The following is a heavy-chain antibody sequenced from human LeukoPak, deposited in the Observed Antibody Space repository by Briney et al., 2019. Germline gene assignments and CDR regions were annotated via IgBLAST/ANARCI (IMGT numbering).Heavy chain of an antibody. CDR1: GYSFTSYC. Sequence: GESLHSSCTGSGYSFTSYCIGWVRHMRGQGLEWMGIIYPGDSDTRYSPSFQGQVTISADKSISTAYLQGSSLKASDTAMYYCARWLSEGVDYWGQGTLVTVSS. CDR3: ARWLSEGVDY. J-gene: IGHJ4*02. D-gene: IGHD3-22*01. V-gene: IGHV5-51*01. CDR2: IYPGDSDT.